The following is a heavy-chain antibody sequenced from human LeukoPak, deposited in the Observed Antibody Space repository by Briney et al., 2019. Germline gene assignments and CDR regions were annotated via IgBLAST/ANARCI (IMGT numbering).Heavy chain of an antibody. V-gene: IGHV4-39*02. J-gene: IGHJ4*02. Sequence: SETLSLTCTVSGGSISSSSYYWGWIRQPPGKGLGWIGSIYYSGSTYYNPSLKSRVTISVDTSKNQFSLKLSSVTAADTAVYYCARDSSSDLDYWGQGTLVTVSS. CDR2: IYYSGST. CDR3: ARDSSSDLDY. D-gene: IGHD6-6*01. CDR1: GGSISSSSYY.